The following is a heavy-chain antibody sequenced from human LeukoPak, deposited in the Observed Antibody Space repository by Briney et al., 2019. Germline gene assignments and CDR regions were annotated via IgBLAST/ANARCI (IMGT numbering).Heavy chain of an antibody. D-gene: IGHD3-22*01. V-gene: IGHV4-59*01. J-gene: IGHJ4*02. CDR1: GGSISSYY. CDR3: ARVSLWADYYDSSGREYFDY. Sequence: SETLSLTCTVSGGSISSYYWSWIRPPPGKGLEWIGYIYYSGSTNYNPSLKSRVTISVDTSKNQFSLKLSSVTAADTAVYYCARVSLWADYYDSSGREYFDYWGQGTLVTVSS. CDR2: IYYSGST.